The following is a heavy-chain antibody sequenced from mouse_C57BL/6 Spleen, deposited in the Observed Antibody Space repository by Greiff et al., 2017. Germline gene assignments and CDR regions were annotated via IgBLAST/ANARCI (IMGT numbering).Heavy chain of an antibody. Sequence: DVMLVESGGGLVKPGGSLKLSCAASGFTFSDYGMHWVRQAPEKGLEWVAYISSGSSTIYYADTVKGRFTISRDNAKNTLFLQMTSLRSEDTAMYYCARGGYPYYFDYWGQGTTLTVSS. D-gene: IGHD2-14*01. V-gene: IGHV5-17*01. CDR1: GFTFSDYG. CDR3: ARGGYPYYFDY. CDR2: ISSGSSTI. J-gene: IGHJ2*01.